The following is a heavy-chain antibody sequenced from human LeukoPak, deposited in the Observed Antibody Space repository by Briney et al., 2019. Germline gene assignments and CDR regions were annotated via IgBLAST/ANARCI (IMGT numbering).Heavy chain of an antibody. CDR2: FNSRSGGT. Sequence: ASVKVSCKAAGYSVSGHFMHWVRQVPGQGLQWMGWFNSRSGGTKYAQEFQGRVTMTHDTSLNTVFMELRSLRSNDTAVYFCARGPPGPSAAYYFDCWGQGTLATVSS. CDR1: GYSVSGHF. V-gene: IGHV1-2*02. CDR3: ARGPPGPSAAYYFDC. D-gene: IGHD2-2*01. J-gene: IGHJ4*02.